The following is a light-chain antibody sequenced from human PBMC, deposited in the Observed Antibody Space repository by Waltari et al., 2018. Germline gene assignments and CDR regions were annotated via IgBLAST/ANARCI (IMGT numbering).Light chain of an antibody. V-gene: IGLV6-57*04. Sequence: NFMLTQPHSVSGSPGKTVTISCTRSSGNIASNYVQWYQQRPGRAPTTVIFEDDQRPSGVPDRCSVSIDSSSNSASRSISGLKTEDEADYYCQSYDSNIQGVFGGGTKLTVL. CDR1: SGNIASNY. J-gene: IGLJ3*02. CDR2: EDD. CDR3: QSYDSNIQGV.